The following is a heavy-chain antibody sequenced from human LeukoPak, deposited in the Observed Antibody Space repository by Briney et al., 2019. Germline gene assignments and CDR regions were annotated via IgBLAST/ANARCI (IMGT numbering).Heavy chain of an antibody. J-gene: IGHJ3*02. Sequence: GGSLRLSCAASGFTFSSYVMSWVRQAPGKGLEWVSAIGSYATSTYYADSVKGRFTISRDNSKNTLYLQMNSLRAEDTAVYYCAKGIDYGEGGDAFDIWGQGTMVTVSS. V-gene: IGHV3-23*01. CDR1: GFTFSSYV. CDR3: AKGIDYGEGGDAFDI. D-gene: IGHD4-17*01. CDR2: IGSYATST.